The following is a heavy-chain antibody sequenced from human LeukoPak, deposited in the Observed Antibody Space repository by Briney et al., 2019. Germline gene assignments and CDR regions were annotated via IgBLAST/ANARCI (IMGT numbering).Heavy chain of an antibody. CDR3: ARGLGTTVTNEYYYDSSGYYDGGLDY. Sequence: GGSLRLSCSASGFTFSSYTMNWVRQAPGKGLEWVSSISGRSTYIFYADSVKGRFTISRGNAKNSLSLQTNSLRAEDTAVYYCARGLGTTVTNEYYYDSSGYYDGGLDYWGQGTLVTVSS. J-gene: IGHJ4*02. V-gene: IGHV3-21*01. D-gene: IGHD3-22*01. CDR2: ISGRSTYI. CDR1: GFTFSSYT.